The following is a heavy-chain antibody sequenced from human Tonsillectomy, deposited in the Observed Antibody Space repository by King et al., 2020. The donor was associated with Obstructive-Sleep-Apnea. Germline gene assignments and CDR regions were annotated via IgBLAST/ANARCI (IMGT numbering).Heavy chain of an antibody. CDR3: ARPNYYDSSGYYYFDN. V-gene: IGHV5-51*01. Sequence: QLVQSGAEVKKPGESLKISCKGSGYSFTSYWIGWVRQLPGKGLEWMGIIYPGDSDTRYSPSFQGQVTISADKSISTAYLQWSSLKASDTAMYYCARPNYYDSSGYYYFDNWGQGTLVTVSS. CDR2: IYPGDSDT. CDR1: GYSFTSYW. D-gene: IGHD3-22*01. J-gene: IGHJ4*02.